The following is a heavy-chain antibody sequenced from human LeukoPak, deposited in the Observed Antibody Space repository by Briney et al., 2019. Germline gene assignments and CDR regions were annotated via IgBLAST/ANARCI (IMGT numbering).Heavy chain of an antibody. CDR3: ARGVRCFDWLPDS. V-gene: IGHV4-4*07. CDR1: GGSISRYY. CDR2: IYTSGSS. J-gene: IGHJ4*02. D-gene: IGHD3-9*01. Sequence: PLGTLSLTSTVSGGSISRYYWSCIRHPAGKGLEWMWRIYTSGSSNYNPYLKSRVTMSVDTSKNQFSLKLSSVTAADTAVYYCARGVRCFDWLPDSWGQGNLVTVSS.